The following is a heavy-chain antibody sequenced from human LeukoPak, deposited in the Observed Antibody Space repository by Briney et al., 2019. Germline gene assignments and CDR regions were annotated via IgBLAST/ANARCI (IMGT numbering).Heavy chain of an antibody. J-gene: IGHJ3*02. V-gene: IGHV1-69*05. CDR1: GGTFSSYA. Sequence: SVKVSCKASGGTFSSYAISWVRQAPGQGLEWMGRIIPIFGTANYAQKFQGRVTITTDESTSTAYMELSSLRSEDTAVYYCARPVFWVAVAGHDAFDIWGQGTMVTVSS. D-gene: IGHD6-19*01. CDR2: IIPIFGTA. CDR3: ARPVFWVAVAGHDAFDI.